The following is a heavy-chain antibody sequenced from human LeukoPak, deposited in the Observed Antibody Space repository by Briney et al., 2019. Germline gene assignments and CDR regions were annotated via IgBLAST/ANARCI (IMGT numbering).Heavy chain of an antibody. CDR1: GFPFRSYG. CDR3: AKENTRDGYRHFHY. J-gene: IGHJ4*02. V-gene: IGHV3-30*02. D-gene: IGHD5-24*01. Sequence: GGSLRLSCTASGFPFRSYGMKWVRQAPGKGLEWVACIRYDENTKYYADSVKGRFTVSRDNSENTLFLQMNSLRVEDTAVDYCAKENTRDGYRHFHYWGQGTLVTVSS. CDR2: IRYDENTK.